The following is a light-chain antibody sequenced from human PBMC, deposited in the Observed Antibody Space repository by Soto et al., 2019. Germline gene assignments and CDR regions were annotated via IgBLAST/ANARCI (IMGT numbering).Light chain of an antibody. CDR3: HQYGSSSRT. J-gene: IGKJ1*01. CDR1: QSVSSSF. V-gene: IGKV3D-20*01. Sequence: EIVLTQSPATLSLSPGERATLSCGAIQSVSSSFLAWYQHKPGLAPRLLIYDASSRATGIPDRFSGSGSGTDFTLTISRLEPEDFAVDFCHQYGSSSRTFGQGTKVEIK. CDR2: DAS.